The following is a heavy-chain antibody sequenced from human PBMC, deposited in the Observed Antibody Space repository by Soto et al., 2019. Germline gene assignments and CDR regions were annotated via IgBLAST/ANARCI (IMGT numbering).Heavy chain of an antibody. J-gene: IGHJ6*02. CDR3: AREWRESLDSRLLDYYYYYGMDV. V-gene: IGHV3-30-3*01. CDR1: GFTFSSYA. CDR2: ISYDGSNK. D-gene: IGHD3-16*02. Sequence: GGSLRLSCAASGFTFSSYAMHWVRQAPGKGLEWVAVISYDGSNKYYADSVKGRFTISRDNSKNTLYLQMNSLRAEDTAVYYCAREWRESLDSRLLDYYYYYGMDVWGQGTTVTVSS.